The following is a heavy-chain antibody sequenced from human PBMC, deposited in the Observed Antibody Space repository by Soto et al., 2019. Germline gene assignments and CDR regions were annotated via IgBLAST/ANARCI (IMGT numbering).Heavy chain of an antibody. CDR1: GFSLSTSGVA. Sequence: QITLKESGPTLVRPTQTLTLTCTVSGFSLSTSGVAVGWIRQPPGKALEWLALIYWDDDKRYNPSLTSRLTITKDTSNNQVVLTMTNIDPVDTATYYCAHRNSLGVHWFDPWGQGTLVTVSS. J-gene: IGHJ5*02. D-gene: IGHD1-1*01. CDR3: AHRNSLGVHWFDP. CDR2: IYWDDDK. V-gene: IGHV2-5*02.